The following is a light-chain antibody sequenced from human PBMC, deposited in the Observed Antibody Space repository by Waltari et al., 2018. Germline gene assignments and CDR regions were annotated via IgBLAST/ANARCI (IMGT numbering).Light chain of an antibody. Sequence: EIVLTQSPATLYLSPGERATLSCRASQSVSSYLAWYQQKPGQAPRLLIYDASNTATGIPARFSGSGSGTDFTLTISSLEPEDFAVYYCQQRSTPYTFGQGTKLEIK. CDR2: DAS. CDR3: QQRSTPYT. V-gene: IGKV3-11*01. CDR1: QSVSSY. J-gene: IGKJ2*01.